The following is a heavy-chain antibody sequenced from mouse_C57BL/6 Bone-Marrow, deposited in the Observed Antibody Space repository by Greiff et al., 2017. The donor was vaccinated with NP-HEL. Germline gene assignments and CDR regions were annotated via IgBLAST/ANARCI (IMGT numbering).Heavy chain of an antibody. CDR3: TRDREHDNGYPAWFAY. Sequence: EVQVVESGEGLVKPGGSLQLSCAASGFTFSSYAMSWVRQTPEKRLEWVAYISSGGDYTYYADTVKGRFTISRDNARNTLYLQMISLKSEDTAMYYCTRDREHDNGYPAWFAYWGQGTLVTVSA. CDR2: ISSGGDYT. CDR1: GFTFSSYA. V-gene: IGHV5-9-1*02. J-gene: IGHJ3*01. D-gene: IGHD2-2*01.